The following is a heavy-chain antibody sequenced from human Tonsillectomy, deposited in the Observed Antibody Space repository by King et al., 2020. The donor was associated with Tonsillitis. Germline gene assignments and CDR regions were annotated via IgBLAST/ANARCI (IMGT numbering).Heavy chain of an antibody. D-gene: IGHD3-16*01. V-gene: IGHV4-34*01. Sequence: VQLQQWGAGLLKPSETLSLTCAVYGESFSGYYWSWIRQPPGTGLEWIGEVNHSVSTNYNPSLKSRVTISVDTSKNQFSLKLSSVTAADTAVYYCARVGALHYYYYMDVWGKGTTVTVSS. CDR2: VNHSVST. CDR3: ARVGALHYYYYMDV. J-gene: IGHJ6*03. CDR1: GESFSGYY.